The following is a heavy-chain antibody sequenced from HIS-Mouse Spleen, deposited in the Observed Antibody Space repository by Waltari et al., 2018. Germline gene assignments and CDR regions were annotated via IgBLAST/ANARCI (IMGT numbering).Heavy chain of an antibody. CDR2: IYYSGST. D-gene: IGHD3-22*01. J-gene: IGHJ3*02. V-gene: IGHV4-59*01. CDR1: GGSISSYY. Sequence: QVQLQESGPGLVKPSETLSLTCTVSGGSISSYYWSWFRQPPGTGLAWIGYIYYSGSTNYNPSLKSRVTISVDTSKNQFSLKLSSVTAADTAVYYCARDRDLTYYYDSSGYYPGAFDIWGQGTMVTVSS. CDR3: ARDRDLTYYYDSSGYYPGAFDI.